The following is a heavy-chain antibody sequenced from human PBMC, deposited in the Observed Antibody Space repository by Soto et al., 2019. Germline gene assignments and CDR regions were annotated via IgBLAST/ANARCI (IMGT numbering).Heavy chain of an antibody. D-gene: IGHD2-15*01. V-gene: IGHV1-46*01. Sequence: ASVKVSCKTSGYIFTTYFVHWLRQAPGQGLEWLGRIHPSAGITIYAQKFQGRVTITRDTSTTTVYMELSSLRPGDTAVYYCARDGNRHDFDFWGQGTLVTVSS. CDR1: GYIFTTYF. CDR3: ARDGNRHDFDF. J-gene: IGHJ4*02. CDR2: IHPSAGIT.